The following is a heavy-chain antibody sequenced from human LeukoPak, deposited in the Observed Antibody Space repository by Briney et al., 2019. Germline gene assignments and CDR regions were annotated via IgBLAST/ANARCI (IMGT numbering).Heavy chain of an antibody. V-gene: IGHV3-23*01. CDR2: ISGSGGST. CDR3: ARGGRREGVDIVATTTDY. J-gene: IGHJ4*02. D-gene: IGHD5-12*01. Sequence: GGSLRLSCAASGFTFSSYAMSWVRQAPGKGLEWVSAISGSGGSTYYADSVKGRFTISRDNSKNTLYLQMNSLRAEDTAVYYCARGGRREGVDIVATTTDYWGQGTLVTVSS. CDR1: GFTFSSYA.